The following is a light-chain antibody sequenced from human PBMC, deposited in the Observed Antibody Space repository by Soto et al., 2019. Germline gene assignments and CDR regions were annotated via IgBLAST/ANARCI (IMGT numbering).Light chain of an antibody. CDR3: QQYYSYPLT. Sequence: DIQMTQSPSFVSASVGDRVTITCRASQAVSTWLAWYQQKPGDAPKLLIYAASTLQSGVPSRFSGSGSGTDFTLTISCLQSEDFATYYCQQYYSYPLTFGQGTRLEIK. CDR2: AAS. V-gene: IGKV1-12*01. J-gene: IGKJ5*01. CDR1: QAVSTW.